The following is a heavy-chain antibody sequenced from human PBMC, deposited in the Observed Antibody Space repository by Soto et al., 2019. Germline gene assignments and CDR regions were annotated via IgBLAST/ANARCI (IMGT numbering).Heavy chain of an antibody. J-gene: IGHJ4*02. CDR3: ARGNYDYIWGSYRVLDY. CDR2: IIPILGIA. CDR1: GGTFSSYT. Sequence: SVKVSCKASGGTFSSYTISWVRQAPGQGIMWMGRIIPILGIANYAQKFQGRVTITADKSTSTAYMELSSLRSEDTAVYYCARGNYDYIWGSYRVLDYWGQGTLVTVSS. D-gene: IGHD3-16*02. V-gene: IGHV1-69*02.